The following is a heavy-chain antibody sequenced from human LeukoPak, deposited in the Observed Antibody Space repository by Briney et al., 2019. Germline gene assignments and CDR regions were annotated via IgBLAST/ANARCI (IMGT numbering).Heavy chain of an antibody. V-gene: IGHV3-30*02. D-gene: IGHD5-12*01. Sequence: GGSLRLSCAASGFTFSSYGMHWVRQAPGKGLEWVAFIRYDGSNKYYADSVKGRFTIPRDNSKNTLYLQMNSLRAEDTAVHYCTKDLGSGYDSEAFDIWGQGTMVTVSS. J-gene: IGHJ3*02. CDR1: GFTFSSYG. CDR3: TKDLGSGYDSEAFDI. CDR2: IRYDGSNK.